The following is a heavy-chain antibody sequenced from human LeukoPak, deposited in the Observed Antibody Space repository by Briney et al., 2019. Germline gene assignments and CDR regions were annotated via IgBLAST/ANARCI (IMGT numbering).Heavy chain of an antibody. CDR1: GYTFTGYY. J-gene: IGHJ4*02. CDR3: ARALYYYDSSGYTGY. V-gene: IGHV1-2*02. D-gene: IGHD3-22*01. CDR2: INPNSGGT. Sequence: ASVKVSCKASGYTFTGYYLHWVRQAPGQGLEWMGWINPNSGGTNFAQKFQGRVTMTRDTSISTAYMELSRLRSDDTAVYYCARALYYYDSSGYTGYWGQGTLVTVSS.